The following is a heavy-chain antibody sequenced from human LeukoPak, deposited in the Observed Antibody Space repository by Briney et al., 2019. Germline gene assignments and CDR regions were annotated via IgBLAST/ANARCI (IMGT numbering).Heavy chain of an antibody. D-gene: IGHD2/OR15-2a*01. CDR2: ISTDGSST. CDR3: ATPPTWD. CDR1: GFSFSNYW. V-gene: IGHV3-74*03. Sequence: GGSLRLSCAVSGFSFSNYWMHWVRQVPGKGLVWVSSISTDGSSTTYADSVKGRFTISRDNSKNTLYLQMNSLATEDTALYYCATPPTWDWGQGTLVTVSS. J-gene: IGHJ4*02.